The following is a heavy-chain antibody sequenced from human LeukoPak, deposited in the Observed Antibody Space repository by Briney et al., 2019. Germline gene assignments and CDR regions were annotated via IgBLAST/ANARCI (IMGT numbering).Heavy chain of an antibody. D-gene: IGHD2-21*02. CDR2: NYYSGST. J-gene: IGHJ5*02. CDR1: GASISSYY. Sequence: SETLSLTCTVSGASISSYYWSWIRQPPGKGLEWIGYNYYSGSTNYNPSLKSRVTISVDTSKNHFSLKLSSATAADTAVYYCARLRGGDYSSYNWFDPWGQGTLVTVSS. V-gene: IGHV4-59*01. CDR3: ARLRGGDYSSYNWFDP.